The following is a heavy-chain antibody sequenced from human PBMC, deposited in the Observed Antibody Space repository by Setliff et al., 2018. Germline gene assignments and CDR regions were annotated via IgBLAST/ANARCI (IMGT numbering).Heavy chain of an antibody. CDR3: ATTLEGCGDDCWTIKH. CDR1: GYTFVNYG. Sequence: GASVKVSCKASGYTFVNYGVSWVRQAPGQGVEWMGWISTYSGAIKNVPKFRDRVTMTTGASTNTAYMELRSLTSDDTAVYYCATTLEGCGDDCWTIKHWGQGALVTVSS. V-gene: IGHV1-18*01. J-gene: IGHJ1*01. CDR2: ISTYSGAI. D-gene: IGHD2-21*02.